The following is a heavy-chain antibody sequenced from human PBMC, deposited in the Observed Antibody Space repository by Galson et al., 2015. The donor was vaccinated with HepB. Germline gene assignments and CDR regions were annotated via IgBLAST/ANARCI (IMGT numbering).Heavy chain of an antibody. CDR2: ISGGCVST. D-gene: IGHD2-2*01. Sequence: SLRLSCAASGFSFSTYAMHWVRQAPGKGLEWVSGISGGCVSTYYAGSVKGRFTISRDNSKNTLYLQMNSLRAEDTAVYYCANGYCSKTSCPDYWGQGTLVTVSS. CDR3: ANGYCSKTSCPDY. V-gene: IGHV3-23*01. CDR1: GFSFSTYA. J-gene: IGHJ4*02.